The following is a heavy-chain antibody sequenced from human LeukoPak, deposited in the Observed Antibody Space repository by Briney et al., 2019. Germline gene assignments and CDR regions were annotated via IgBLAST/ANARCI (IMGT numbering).Heavy chain of an antibody. J-gene: IGHJ6*02. D-gene: IGHD1-26*01. CDR3: ARARGSYYYYYGVDV. V-gene: IGHV4-59*01. CDR1: GGSISSYY. CDR2: IYYSGST. Sequence: SSETLSLTCTVSGGSISSYYWSWIRQPPGKGLEWIGYIYYSGSTNYNPSLKSRVTISVDTSKNQFSLKLSSVTAADTAVYYCARARGSYYYYYGVDVWGQGTTVTVSS.